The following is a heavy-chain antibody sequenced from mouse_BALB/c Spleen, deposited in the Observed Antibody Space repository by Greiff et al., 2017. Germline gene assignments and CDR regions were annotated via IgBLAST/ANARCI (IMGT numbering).Heavy chain of an antibody. CDR3: TYYDYDQGGFDY. V-gene: IGHV1-5*01. J-gene: IGHJ2*01. CDR1: GYTFTSYW. CDR2: IYPGNSDT. Sequence: VQLQQSGTVLARPGASVKMSCKASGYTFTSYWMHWVKQRPGQGLEWIGAIYPGNSDTSYNQKFKGKAKLTAVTSTSTAYMELSSLTNEDSAVYYCTYYDYDQGGFDYWGQGTTLTVSS. D-gene: IGHD2-4*01.